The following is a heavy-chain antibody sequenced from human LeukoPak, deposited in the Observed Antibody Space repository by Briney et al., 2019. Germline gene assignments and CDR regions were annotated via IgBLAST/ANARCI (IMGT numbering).Heavy chain of an antibody. J-gene: IGHJ4*02. V-gene: IGHV3-74*01. D-gene: IGHD6-13*01. Sequence: GGSLRLSCAASGFTFSSYWMHWVRQAPGKGLVWVSRINTDGRTTSYADSVRGRFTVSRDNAKNSLYLQMNSLRAEDTALYYCAKDMMGGIAAAARLDYWGQGTLVTVSS. CDR3: AKDMMGGIAAAARLDY. CDR2: INTDGRTT. CDR1: GFTFSSYW.